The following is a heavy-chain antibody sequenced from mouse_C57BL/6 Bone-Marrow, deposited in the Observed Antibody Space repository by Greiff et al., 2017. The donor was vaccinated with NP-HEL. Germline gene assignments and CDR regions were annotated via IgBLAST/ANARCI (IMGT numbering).Heavy chain of an antibody. V-gene: IGHV1-50*01. Sequence: VQLQQPGAELVKPGASVKLSCKASGYTFTSYWMQWVKQRPGQGLEWIGEIDPSDSYTNYNQKFKGTATLTVDTSSSTAYMQLSSLTSEDSAVYYCARWGDYDYDDYFDYWGQGTTLTVSS. CDR1: GYTFTSYW. CDR3: ARWGDYDYDDYFDY. J-gene: IGHJ2*01. D-gene: IGHD2-4*01. CDR2: IDPSDSYT.